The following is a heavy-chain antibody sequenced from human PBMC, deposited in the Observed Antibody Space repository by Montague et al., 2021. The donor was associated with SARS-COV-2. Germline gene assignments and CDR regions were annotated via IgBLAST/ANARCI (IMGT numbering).Heavy chain of an antibody. Sequence: SLRLSCAASGFIFEDYAMHWVRQAPGKGLEWVSGISWNSGSIAYADSVKGRFTISRENAKNSLCLQMSSLRPEGTALYYCAKDGGHSSGYYYEGGFDSWGQGTPVTVPS. CDR3: AKDGGHSSGYYYEGGFDS. CDR1: GFIFEDYA. CDR2: ISWNSGSI. D-gene: IGHD3-22*01. J-gene: IGHJ4*02. V-gene: IGHV3-9*01.